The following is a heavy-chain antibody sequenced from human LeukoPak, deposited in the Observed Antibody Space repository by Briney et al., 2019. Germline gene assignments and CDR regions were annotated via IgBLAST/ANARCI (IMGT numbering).Heavy chain of an antibody. CDR1: GFTFSSYA. J-gene: IGHJ4*02. CDR3: AKDNNDFWSGYYATYFDY. V-gene: IGHV3-23*01. D-gene: IGHD3-3*01. Sequence: GGSLRLSCAASGFTFSSYAMSWVRQAPGKGLEWVSAISGSGGSTYYADSVKGRFTISRDNSKNTLYLQMNSLRAEDTAVYYYAKDNNDFWSGYYATYFDYWGQGTLVTVSS. CDR2: ISGSGGST.